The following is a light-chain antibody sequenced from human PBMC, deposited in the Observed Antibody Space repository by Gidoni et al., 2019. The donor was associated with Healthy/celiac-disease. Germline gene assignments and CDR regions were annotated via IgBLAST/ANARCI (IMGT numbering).Light chain of an antibody. V-gene: IGLV2-11*01. CDR2: DVS. CDR3: CSYAGSYTYV. CDR1: SSDVGGYNY. Sequence: QSALTQPRPVSGSPGPSVTISCTGTSSDVGGYNYVSWYQQHPGKAPTLMIYDVSKRPSGVPDRFSGSKSGNTASLTISGLQAEDEADYYCCSYAGSYTYVVGTGTKVTVL. J-gene: IGLJ1*01.